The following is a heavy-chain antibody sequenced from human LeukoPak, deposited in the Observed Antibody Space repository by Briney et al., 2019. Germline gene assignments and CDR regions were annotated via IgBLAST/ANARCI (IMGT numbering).Heavy chain of an antibody. CDR2: ISSSSSYI. J-gene: IGHJ6*02. CDR1: GFTFSSYS. Sequence: PGGSLRLSCAASGFTFSSYSMNWVRQAPGKGLEWVSSISSSSSYIYYADSVKGRFTISRDNAKNSLYLQMNSLRAEDTAVYYCAREPPIKDYAMDVWGQGTTVIVSS. CDR3: AREPPIKDYAMDV. D-gene: IGHD1-14*01. V-gene: IGHV3-21*01.